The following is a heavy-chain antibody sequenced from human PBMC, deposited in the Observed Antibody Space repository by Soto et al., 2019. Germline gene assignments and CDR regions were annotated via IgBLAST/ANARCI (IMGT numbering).Heavy chain of an antibody. CDR2: IYYSGST. Sequence: TLSLTCTVSGGSVSSGSYYWSWIRQPPGKGLEWIGYIYYSGSTNYNPSLKSRVTISVDTSKNQFSLKLSSVTAADTAVYYCARDSDYDILTGYYIWGQGTLVTVSS. D-gene: IGHD3-9*01. V-gene: IGHV4-61*01. CDR1: GGSVSSGSYY. CDR3: ARDSDYDILTGYYI. J-gene: IGHJ4*02.